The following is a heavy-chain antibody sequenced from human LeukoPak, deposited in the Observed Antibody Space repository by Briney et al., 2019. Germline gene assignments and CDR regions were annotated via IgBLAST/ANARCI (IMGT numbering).Heavy chain of an antibody. D-gene: IGHD2-8*02. CDR3: ARVSGDNWWSCFDS. Sequence: SETLSLTCTVSGGPISANSYSWGWIRQPPGKGLEWIGSIYYTGSTYYNPSLKSRVTISVDTSKNQFSLNLSSVTAADTAVYYCARVSGDNWWSCFDSWGPGTLVTVSS. V-gene: IGHV4-39*07. CDR2: IYYTGST. J-gene: IGHJ4*02. CDR1: GGPISANSYS.